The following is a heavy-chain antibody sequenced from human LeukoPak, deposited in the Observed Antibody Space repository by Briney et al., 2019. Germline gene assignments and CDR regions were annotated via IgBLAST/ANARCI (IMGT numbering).Heavy chain of an antibody. J-gene: IGHJ4*02. CDR1: GGSISSYY. CDR2: IYYSGST. Sequence: SETLSLTCTVSGGSISSYYWSWIRQPLGKGLEWIGYIYYSGSTNYNPSLKSRVTISVDTSKNQFSLKLSSVTAADTAVYYCARLDCSGGSCYLFDYWGQGTLVTVSS. V-gene: IGHV4-59*08. CDR3: ARLDCSGGSCYLFDY. D-gene: IGHD2-15*01.